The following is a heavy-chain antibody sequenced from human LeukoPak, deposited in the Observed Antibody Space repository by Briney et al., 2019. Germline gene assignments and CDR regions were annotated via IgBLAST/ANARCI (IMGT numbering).Heavy chain of an antibody. CDR2: INWNSGSL. CDR3: AKGSYSSGWYETHFDY. Sequence: PGGSLRLSCAASGFTFDDYGMSWVRQAPGKGLEWVPGINWNSGSLGYADSVKGRFTISRDNAKNSLYLQMNSLRAEDTALYYCAKGSYSSGWYETHFDYWGQGTLVTVSS. V-gene: IGHV3-20*04. CDR1: GFTFDDYG. J-gene: IGHJ4*02. D-gene: IGHD6-19*01.